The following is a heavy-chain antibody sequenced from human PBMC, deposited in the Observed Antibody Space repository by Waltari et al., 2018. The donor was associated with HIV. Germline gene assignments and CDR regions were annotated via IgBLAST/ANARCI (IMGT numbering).Heavy chain of an antibody. CDR1: GFSLSTSGVG. D-gene: IGHD3-22*01. J-gene: IGHJ4*02. Sequence: QITLKESGPTLVKPTQTLTLTCSFSGFSLSTSGVGVGWIPQPPGKALEWLSLIYWNDGKRYSPSLNNRLTITKYSSKTHFFLTMTNINPLDTSTYYFSREPHYYCSLFVYWCQGTLVSFSS. CDR2: IYWNDGK. CDR3: SREPHYYCSLFVY. V-gene: IGHV2-5*01.